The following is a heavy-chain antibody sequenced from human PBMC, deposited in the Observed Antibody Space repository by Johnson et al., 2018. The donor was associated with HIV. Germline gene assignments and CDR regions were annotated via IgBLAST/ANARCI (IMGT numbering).Heavy chain of an antibody. J-gene: IGHJ3*02. CDR1: GFTFSSYG. D-gene: IGHD6-6*01. CDR3: SRAVYSSSSSCALDI. Sequence: VQLVESGGGMVQPGGSLRLSCGASGFTFSSYGMSWVRRAPGKGLEWVSAISGSGGSTYYADSLKGRFTISRDNSKNTLHMHMNSLRAEDNAVYYCSRAVYSSSSSCALDIWGQGTMVTVSS. CDR2: ISGSGGST. V-gene: IGHV3-23*04.